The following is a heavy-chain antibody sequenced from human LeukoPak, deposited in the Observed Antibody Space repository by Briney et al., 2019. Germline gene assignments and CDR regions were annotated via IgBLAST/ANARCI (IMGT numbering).Heavy chain of an antibody. CDR1: GVSFSGYY. Sequence: SETLSLTCAVYGVSFSGYYWSWIRQPPGKGLKWIGEINHSGSTNYNPSLKSRVTISVDTSKNQFSLKLSTVTAADTAVYYRARGRGGSYYGSGSYYKAWYFDLWGRGTLVTVSS. CDR3: ARGRGGSYYGSGSYYKAWYFDL. D-gene: IGHD3-10*01. CDR2: INHSGST. J-gene: IGHJ2*01. V-gene: IGHV4-34*01.